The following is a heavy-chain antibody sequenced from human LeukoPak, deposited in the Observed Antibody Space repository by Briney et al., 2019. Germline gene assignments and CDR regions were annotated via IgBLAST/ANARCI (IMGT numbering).Heavy chain of an antibody. V-gene: IGHV1-2*02. CDR1: GYTFTGCY. D-gene: IGHD3-16*02. CDR2: INPNSGGT. J-gene: IGHJ4*02. Sequence: ASVKVSCKASGYTFTGCYMHWVRQAPGQGLEWMGWINPNSGGTNYAQKFQGRVTMTRDTSISTAYMELSRLRSDDTAVYYCARVGVWGSYRYPDYWGQGTLVTVSS. CDR3: ARVGVWGSYRYPDY.